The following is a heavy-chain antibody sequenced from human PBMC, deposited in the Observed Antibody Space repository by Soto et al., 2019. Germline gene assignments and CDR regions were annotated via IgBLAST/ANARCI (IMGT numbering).Heavy chain of an antibody. J-gene: IGHJ3*02. CDR2: IYPGDSDT. V-gene: IGHV5-51*01. CDR3: ATRGRSGIAAVGNAFDI. D-gene: IGHD6-13*01. CDR1: GYRFTSYC. Sequence: PGESLTNRCKGSGYRFTSYCIGRVRQMPGKGLEWMGIIYPGDSDTRYSPSFQGQVTISADKSISTAYLEWSSLKASDTAMYYCATRGRSGIAAVGNAFDIWGQGTMVTVSS.